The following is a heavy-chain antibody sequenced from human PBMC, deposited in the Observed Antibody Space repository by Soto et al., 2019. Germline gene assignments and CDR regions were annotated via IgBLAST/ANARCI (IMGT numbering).Heavy chain of an antibody. D-gene: IGHD3-22*01. J-gene: IGHJ4*02. Sequence: GGSLRLSCAASGFTFSSYWMHWVRQDPEKGLVWVSRINGDGISTSYADSVKGRFTISRDNAKDTLYLHMNSLGAEDTAVYYCARDLVGYYDSSGCFDYWGQGTLVTVSS. V-gene: IGHV3-74*01. CDR1: GFTFSSYW. CDR3: ARDLVGYYDSSGCFDY. CDR2: INGDGIST.